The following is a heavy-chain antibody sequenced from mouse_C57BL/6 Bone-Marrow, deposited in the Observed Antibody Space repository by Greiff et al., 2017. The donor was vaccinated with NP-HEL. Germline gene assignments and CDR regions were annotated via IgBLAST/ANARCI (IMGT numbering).Heavy chain of an antibody. CDR2: IRLKSDNYAT. CDR3: TVGIYYDYDSFAY. D-gene: IGHD2-4*01. V-gene: IGHV6-3*01. Sequence: EVMLVESGGGLVQPGGSMKLSCVASGFTFSNYWMNWVRQSPEKGLEWVAQIRLKSDNYATHYAESVKGRFTISRDDSKSSVYLQMNNLRAEDTGIYYCTVGIYYDYDSFAYWGQGTLVTVSA. CDR1: GFTFSNYW. J-gene: IGHJ3*01.